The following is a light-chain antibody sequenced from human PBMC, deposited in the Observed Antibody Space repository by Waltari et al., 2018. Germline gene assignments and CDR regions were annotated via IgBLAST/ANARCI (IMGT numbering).Light chain of an antibody. CDR1: PSISNSY. J-gene: IGKJ3*01. V-gene: IGKV3-20*01. Sequence: IVLTQAPGTLSLSPGDKATLSCRTSPSISNSYLAWYQQKPGQVPRLLIYATFSRASGIPDRFSGSGSETDFTLTISSLEPEDFAVYYCQEYGSSPEFTFGPGTTVDI. CDR2: ATF. CDR3: QEYGSSPEFT.